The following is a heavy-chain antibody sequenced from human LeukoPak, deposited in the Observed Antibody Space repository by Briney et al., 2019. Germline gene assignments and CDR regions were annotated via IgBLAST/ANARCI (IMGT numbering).Heavy chain of an antibody. V-gene: IGHV4-59*01. CDR2: IYYSGST. CDR3: ARQQPNVLRLLEWSNDAFDI. Sequence: SETLSLTCTVSGGSISSYYWSWIRQPPGKGLEWIGYIYYSGSTNYNPTLKSRVTISVDTSKNQFSLKLSSVTAADTAVYYCARQQPNVLRLLEWSNDAFDIWGQGTMVTVSS. J-gene: IGHJ3*02. CDR1: GGSISSYY. D-gene: IGHD3-3*01.